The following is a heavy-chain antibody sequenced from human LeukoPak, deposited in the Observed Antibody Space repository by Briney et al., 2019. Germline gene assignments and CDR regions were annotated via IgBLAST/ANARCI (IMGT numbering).Heavy chain of an antibody. V-gene: IGHV1-2*02. D-gene: IGHD1-26*01. CDR1: GYAFTGYY. CDR3: ARDNSVGDNAWWFDP. CDR2: INPNSGGT. J-gene: IGHJ5*02. Sequence: ASVKVSCKASGYAFTGYYMHWVRQAPGQGLEWMGWINPNSGGTNYAQKFQGRVTMTRDMSTSTDYMELSSLRSEDTAIYYCARDNSVGDNAWWFDPWGQGTLVTVSS.